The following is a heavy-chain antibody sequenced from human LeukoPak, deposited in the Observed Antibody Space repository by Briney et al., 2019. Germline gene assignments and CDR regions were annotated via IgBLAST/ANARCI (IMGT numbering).Heavy chain of an antibody. CDR3: ARLSNDYGWYFDL. CDR1: GGSISSYY. V-gene: IGHV4-59*08. J-gene: IGHJ2*01. Sequence: PSETLSLTCTVSGGSISSYYWSWIRQPPGKGLEWIGYIYYSGSTNYNPSLKSRVTISVDTSKNQFSLKLSSVTAADTAVYYCARLSNDYGWYFDLWGRGTLVTVSS. D-gene: IGHD4-17*01. CDR2: IYYSGST.